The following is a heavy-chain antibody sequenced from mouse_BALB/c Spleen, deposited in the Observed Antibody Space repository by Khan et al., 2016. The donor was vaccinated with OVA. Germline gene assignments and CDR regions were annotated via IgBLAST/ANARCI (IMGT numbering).Heavy chain of an antibody. V-gene: IGHV1-80*01. CDR3: ARYFGSRFAY. CDR1: GYTFSSSW. J-gene: IGHJ3*01. Sequence: VQLQESGAELVRSGSSVKISCKASGYTFSSSWMNWVKHRPGQGLEWIGQIYPGNDDTDYNGKFKDKASLTADKSSRTAYMQLTSLTSEDSAVYFCARYFGSRFAYWGQGTLVTVSA. CDR2: IYPGNDDT. D-gene: IGHD1-1*01.